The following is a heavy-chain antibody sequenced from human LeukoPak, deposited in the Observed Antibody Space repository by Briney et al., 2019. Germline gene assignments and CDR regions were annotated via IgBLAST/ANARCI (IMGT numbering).Heavy chain of an antibody. Sequence: GGSLRLSCAASGFTVSSSYMNWVRQAPGKGLEWVSVIYSGGSTYYADSVKGRFTISRDNSKNTLYLQMNSLRAEDTAVYYCAAYHRSGDAFDIWGRGTMVTVSS. D-gene: IGHD2-21*01. CDR1: GFTVSSSY. CDR2: IYSGGST. CDR3: AAYHRSGDAFDI. V-gene: IGHV3-53*01. J-gene: IGHJ3*02.